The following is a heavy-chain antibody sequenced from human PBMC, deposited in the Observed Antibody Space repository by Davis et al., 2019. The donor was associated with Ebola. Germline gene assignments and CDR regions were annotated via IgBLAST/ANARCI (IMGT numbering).Heavy chain of an antibody. J-gene: IGHJ4*02. V-gene: IGHV1-2*02. CDR1: GYTFTGYY. D-gene: IGHD3-22*01. CDR3: ARETYYDSSGYYDY. Sequence: ASVKVSCKASGYTFTGYYMHWVRQAPGQGLEWMGWINPNSGGTNYAQKFQGRVTMTRDTSISTAYMELSRLRSDDTAVYYCARETYYDSSGYYDYWGQGTLVTVSS. CDR2: INPNSGGT.